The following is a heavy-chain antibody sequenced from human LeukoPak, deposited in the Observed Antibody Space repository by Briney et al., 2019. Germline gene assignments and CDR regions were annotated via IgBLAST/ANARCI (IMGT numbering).Heavy chain of an antibody. V-gene: IGHV3-21*01. D-gene: IGHD1-14*01. CDR3: ARDSGNHLDAFDI. CDR2: ISSSSSSYI. J-gene: IGHJ3*02. Sequence: PGGSLRLSCAASGFTFSRHSINWVRQAPGKGLEWVSSISSSSSSYIYYADSVKGRFTISRDNAKNSLYLQMNSLRAEDTAVYYCARDSGNHLDAFDIWGQGTMVTVSS. CDR1: GFTFSRHS.